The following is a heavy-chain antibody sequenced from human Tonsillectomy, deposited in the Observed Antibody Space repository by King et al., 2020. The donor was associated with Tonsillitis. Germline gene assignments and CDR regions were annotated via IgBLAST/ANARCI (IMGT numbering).Heavy chain of an antibody. CDR2: IKSKTDGGTT. CDR3: TIDIRGAFDI. CDR1: GFTFSNAW. J-gene: IGHJ3*02. V-gene: IGHV3-15*01. Sequence: VQLVESGGGLVKPGGSLRLSCAASGFTFSNAWMSWVRQAPGKGLEWVGRIKSKTDGGTTDYAAPVKGRFTISRDDSKNTMYLQMNSLKTDDTAVYYCTIDIRGAFDIWGQGTMVTVSS. D-gene: IGHD3-9*01.